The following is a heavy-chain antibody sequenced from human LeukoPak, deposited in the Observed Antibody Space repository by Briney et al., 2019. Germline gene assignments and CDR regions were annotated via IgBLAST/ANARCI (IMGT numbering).Heavy chain of an antibody. D-gene: IGHD5-12*01. CDR1: GFTFNDYG. V-gene: IGHV3-20*04. CDR3: ARGYSGYDWGYYFDY. CDR2: SNWNGGST. J-gene: IGHJ4*02. Sequence: GGSLRLSCAASGFTFNDYGMSWVRQAPGKGLEWVSGSNWNGGSTGYADSVKGRFTISRDNAKNSLYLQMNTLRAEDTAFYYCARGYSGYDWGYYFDYWGQGTLVTVSS.